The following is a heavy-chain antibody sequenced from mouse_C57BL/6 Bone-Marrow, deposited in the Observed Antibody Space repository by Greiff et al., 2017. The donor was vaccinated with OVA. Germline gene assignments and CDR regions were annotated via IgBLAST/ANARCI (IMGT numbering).Heavy chain of an antibody. CDR2: ISDGGSYT. D-gene: IGHD4-1*01. Sequence: EVQLVESGGGLVKPGGSLKLSCAASGFTFSSYAMSWVRQTPEKRLEWVATISDGGSYTYYPDNVKGRFTISRDNAKNNLYLQMSHLKSEGTAMYYCARDLGTFWYFDVWGTGTTVTVSS. CDR3: ARDLGTFWYFDV. CDR1: GFTFSSYA. V-gene: IGHV5-4*01. J-gene: IGHJ1*03.